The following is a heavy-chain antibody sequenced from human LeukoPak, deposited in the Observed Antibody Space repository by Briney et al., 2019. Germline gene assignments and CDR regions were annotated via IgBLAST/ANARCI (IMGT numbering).Heavy chain of an antibody. CDR2: ISAYNGNT. CDR3: ARDPRIVVVPAATEGLDAFDI. V-gene: IGHV1-18*04. CDR1: GYTFTSCG. Sequence: ASVKVSCKASGYTFTSCGISWVRQAPGQGLEWMGWISAYNGNTNYAQKLQGRVTMTTDTSTSTAYMELRSLRSDDTAVYYCARDPRIVVVPAATEGLDAFDIWGQGTMVTVSS. D-gene: IGHD2-2*01. J-gene: IGHJ3*02.